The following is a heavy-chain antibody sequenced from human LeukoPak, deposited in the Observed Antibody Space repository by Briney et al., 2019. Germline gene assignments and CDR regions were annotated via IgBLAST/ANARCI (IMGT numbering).Heavy chain of an antibody. V-gene: IGHV3-23*01. CDR2: ISGSGGST. CDR1: GFTFSSYA. CDR3: AKAGLGSGSYYNVGY. D-gene: IGHD3-10*01. Sequence: PGGSLRLSCAASGFTFSSYAMSWVRQALGKGLEWVSAISGSGGSTYYADSVKGRFTISRDNSKNTLYLQMNSLRAEDTAVYYCAKAGLGSGSYYNVGYWGQGTLVTVSS. J-gene: IGHJ4*02.